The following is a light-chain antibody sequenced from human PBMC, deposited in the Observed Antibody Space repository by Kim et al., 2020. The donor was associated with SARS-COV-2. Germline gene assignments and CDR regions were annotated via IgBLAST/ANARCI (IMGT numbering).Light chain of an antibody. CDR1: DTVVTY. J-gene: IGKJ2*01. CDR3: QQTYRLSS. V-gene: IGKV1-39*01. Sequence: IQVTQSPSSLSASVGDRVTITCRTSDTVVTYLNWYQQKPGNAPRLLIYAASKLQTGVPSRFSGSGYGTHFTLSISNLQPDDFATYYCQQTYRLSSFGAGTKLEI. CDR2: AAS.